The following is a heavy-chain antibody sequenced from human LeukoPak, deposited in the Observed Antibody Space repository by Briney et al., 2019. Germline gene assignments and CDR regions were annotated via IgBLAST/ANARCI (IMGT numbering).Heavy chain of an antibody. V-gene: IGHV3-23*01. CDR1: GFTFSSYA. Sequence: GGSLRLSCAASGFTFSSYAMTWVRQAPGKGLEWVSTISGGGGNTYYADSVRGRFTISRDSSKNTLYLQMNSLRAEDTAVYYCARDPLRWLQNNYYYYYMDVWGKGTTVTVSS. CDR2: ISGGGGNT. J-gene: IGHJ6*03. D-gene: IGHD5-24*01. CDR3: ARDPLRWLQNNYYYYYMDV.